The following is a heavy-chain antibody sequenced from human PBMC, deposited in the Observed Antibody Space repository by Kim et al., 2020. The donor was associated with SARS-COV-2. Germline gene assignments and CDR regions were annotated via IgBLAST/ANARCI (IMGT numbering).Heavy chain of an antibody. Sequence: SETLSLTCTVSGGSISSSGYYWGWIRQPPGKGLEWIGSIYYSGSTYYNPSLKSRVTISVDTSKNQFSLKLSSVTAADTAVYYCARLTHSGSYPTDYWGQGTLVTVSS. V-gene: IGHV4-39*01. CDR1: GGSISSSGYY. J-gene: IGHJ4*02. D-gene: IGHD1-26*01. CDR3: ARLTHSGSYPTDY. CDR2: IYYSGST.